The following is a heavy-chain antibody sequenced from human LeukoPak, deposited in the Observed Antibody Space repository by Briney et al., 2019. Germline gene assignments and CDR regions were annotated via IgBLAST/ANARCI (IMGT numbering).Heavy chain of an antibody. Sequence: ASVKVSCKASGYTFTSYDINWVRQATGQGLEWMGWMNPNSGNTGYAQKFQGRVTMTRNTSISTAYMELSSLRSEDTAVYYCARDGPSSIAHLWNAFDIWGQGTMVTVSS. J-gene: IGHJ3*02. CDR3: ARDGPSSIAHLWNAFDI. V-gene: IGHV1-8*01. D-gene: IGHD6-6*01. CDR2: MNPNSGNT. CDR1: GYTFTSYD.